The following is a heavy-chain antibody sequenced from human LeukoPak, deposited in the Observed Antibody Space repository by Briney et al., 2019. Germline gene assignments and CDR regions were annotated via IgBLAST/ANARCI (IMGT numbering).Heavy chain of an antibody. CDR2: IKQDGSEK. D-gene: IGHD5-24*01. J-gene: IGHJ4*02. V-gene: IGHV3-7*01. CDR1: GFTFSSYW. CDR3: ARDRSDGYNSD. Sequence: GGSLRLSCAASGFTFSSYWMTWARQAPGKGLEWVANIKQDGSEKYYVESVKGRFTISRDNAKNSLYLQMNSLRAEDTAVYYCARDRSDGYNSDWGQGTLVTVSS.